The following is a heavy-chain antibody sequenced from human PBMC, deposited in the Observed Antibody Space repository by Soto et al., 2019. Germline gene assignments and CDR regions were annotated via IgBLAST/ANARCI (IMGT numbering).Heavy chain of an antibody. CDR2: IYYSGST. J-gene: IGHJ4*02. CDR1: GGSISSGNYY. D-gene: IGHD3-9*01. Sequence: SETLSLTCTVSGGSISSGNYYWSWIRQPPGKGLEWIGYIYYSGSTYYNPSLKSRVTISVDTSKNQFSLKLSSVTTADTAVYNCARMRNILTGYPGRFDYWGQGTLVTVSS. V-gene: IGHV4-61*01. CDR3: ARMRNILTGYPGRFDY.